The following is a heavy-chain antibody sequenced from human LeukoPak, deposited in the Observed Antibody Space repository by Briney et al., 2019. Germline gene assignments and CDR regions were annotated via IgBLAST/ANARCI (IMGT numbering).Heavy chain of an antibody. CDR3: ASNYDNSGFFYYSDYYYYYMDV. J-gene: IGHJ6*03. D-gene: IGHD3-22*01. CDR1: GFSFSSYA. Sequence: QTGGSLRLSCAASGFSFSSYAMHWFRQAPGKGLEWMALISYDASIIYYADSVRGRFTISRDNSKDTLYLQMNSLRAEDTAVYYCASNYDNSGFFYYSDYYYYYMDVWGKGTTVTVSS. V-gene: IGHV3-30*04. CDR2: ISYDASII.